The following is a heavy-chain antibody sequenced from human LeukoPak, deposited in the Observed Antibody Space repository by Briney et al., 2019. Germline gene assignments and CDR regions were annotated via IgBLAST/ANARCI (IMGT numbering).Heavy chain of an antibody. CDR2: IYYTGST. Sequence: SETLSLTCTVSGDSITSYYWSWIRQPPGKGLEWIGYIYYTGSTNHNPSLKSRVTISVDTSKNQFSLKLSSVTAADTAVYYCARFLRITMVRGRTGGWFDPWGQGTLVTVSS. J-gene: IGHJ5*02. V-gene: IGHV4-59*12. CDR3: ARFLRITMVRGRTGGWFDP. CDR1: GDSITSYY. D-gene: IGHD3-10*01.